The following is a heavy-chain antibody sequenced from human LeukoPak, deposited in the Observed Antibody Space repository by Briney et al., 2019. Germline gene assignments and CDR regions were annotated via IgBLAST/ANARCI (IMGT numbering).Heavy chain of an antibody. D-gene: IGHD4-17*01. CDR3: ASGVAPVTQYYFHY. Sequence: GGSLRLSCAASGFTFSDFYMTWIRQAPGKGPEWVSFISSSGSSIYYADSVKGRFTISRDNAKNSLYLQMNSLRVEDTAVYYCASGVAPVTQYYFHYWGQGTRVTVSS. V-gene: IGHV3-11*01. CDR2: ISSSGSSI. CDR1: GFTFSDFY. J-gene: IGHJ4*02.